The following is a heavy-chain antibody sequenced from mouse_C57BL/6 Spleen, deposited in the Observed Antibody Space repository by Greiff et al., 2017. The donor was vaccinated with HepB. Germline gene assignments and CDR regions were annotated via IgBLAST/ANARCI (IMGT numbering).Heavy chain of an antibody. Sequence: EVKLVESGGGLVKPGGSLKLSCAASGFTFSDYGMHWVRQAPEKGLEWVAYISSGSSTIYYADTVKGRFTISRDNAKNTLFLQMTSLRSEDTAMYYCARLYYTVYAMDCWGQGTSVTVSS. CDR2: ISSGSSTI. J-gene: IGHJ4*01. CDR1: GFTFSDYG. D-gene: IGHD2-12*01. CDR3: ARLYYTVYAMDC. V-gene: IGHV5-17*01.